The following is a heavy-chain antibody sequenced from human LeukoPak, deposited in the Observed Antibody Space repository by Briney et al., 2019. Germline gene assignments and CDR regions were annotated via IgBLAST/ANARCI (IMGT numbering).Heavy chain of an antibody. CDR2: IYYYGIT. Sequence: KPSETLSLTCTVSGGSISSSRFYWGWIPQPPGKGLEWIGTIYYYGITYYNPSLKSRVSISVDQSQNQFSMELTSVTANAWAVYYCARQPTAPDYWGQGTLVTVCS. V-gene: IGHV4-39*01. D-gene: IGHD4-11*01. CDR3: ARQPTAPDY. J-gene: IGHJ4*02. CDR1: GGSISSSRFY.